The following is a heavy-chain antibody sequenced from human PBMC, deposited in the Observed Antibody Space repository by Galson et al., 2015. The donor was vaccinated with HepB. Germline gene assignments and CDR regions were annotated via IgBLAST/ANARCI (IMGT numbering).Heavy chain of an antibody. J-gene: IGHJ3*02. D-gene: IGHD6-19*01. CDR3: AREFVAVAGRNSDAFDI. CDR2: INSDGSSI. Sequence: SLRLSCAASGFTFSSYWMHWVRQVPGKGLVWVSRINSDGSSISYADSGQGRFTISRDNAKNTLNLQMNSLRAEDTALYYCAREFVAVAGRNSDAFDIWGQGTMVTVSS. V-gene: IGHV3-74*01. CDR1: GFTFSSYW.